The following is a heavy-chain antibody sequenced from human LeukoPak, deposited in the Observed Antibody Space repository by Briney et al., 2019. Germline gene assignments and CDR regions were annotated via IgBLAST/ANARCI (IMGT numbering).Heavy chain of an antibody. Sequence: ASVKVSCKASGYTFTGYYMHWVRQAPGQGLEWMGWINPNSGGTNYAQKFQGRVTMTRDTSISTAYMELSSLRSEDTAVYYCARVGLKSWYFDLWGRGTLVTVSS. CDR2: INPNSGGT. V-gene: IGHV1-2*02. CDR1: GYTFTGYY. CDR3: ARVGLKSWYFDL. D-gene: IGHD3/OR15-3a*01. J-gene: IGHJ2*01.